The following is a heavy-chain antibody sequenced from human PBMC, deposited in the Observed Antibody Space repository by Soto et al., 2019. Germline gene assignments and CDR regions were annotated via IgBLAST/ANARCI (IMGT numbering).Heavy chain of an antibody. V-gene: IGHV3-23*01. J-gene: IGHJ5*02. CDR3: AKAGGYDILTGYRNRFDP. D-gene: IGHD3-9*01. CDR2: ISGGGGST. Sequence: EVQLLESGGGLVQPGGSLRLSCAASGFSFSSYAMSWVRQAPGKGLEWVSGISGGGGSTYYAVSVKGRFTISGDNSKNTLSLQMNSLRVEDTAIYYCAKAGGYDILTGYRNRFDPWGQGTLVTVSS. CDR1: GFSFSSYA.